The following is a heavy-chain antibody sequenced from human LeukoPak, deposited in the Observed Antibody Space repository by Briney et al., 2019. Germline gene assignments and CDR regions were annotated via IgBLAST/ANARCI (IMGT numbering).Heavy chain of an antibody. CDR3: ARPYGDYPEADAFDI. V-gene: IGHV4-38-2*02. CDR2: IYHSGST. Sequence: SETLSLTCTVSGYSISSGYYGGWIRQPPGKGLEWIGSIYHSGSTYYNPSLKSRVTISVDTSKNQFSLKLSSVTAAHTAVYYCARPYGDYPEADAFDIWGQGTMVTVSS. CDR1: GYSISSGYY. D-gene: IGHD4-17*01. J-gene: IGHJ3*02.